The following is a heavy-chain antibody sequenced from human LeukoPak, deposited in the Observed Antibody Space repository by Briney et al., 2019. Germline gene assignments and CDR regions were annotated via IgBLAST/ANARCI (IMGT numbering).Heavy chain of an antibody. V-gene: IGHV3-30*04. J-gene: IGHJ4*02. CDR2: ISYDGSNK. Sequence: GGSLRLSCAASGFTFSSYAMHWVRQAPGKGLEWVAVISYDGSNKYYADSVKGRFTISRDNSKNTLYLQMNSLRAEGTAVYYCARVQGRYSYGSGFDSWGQGTLVTVSS. CDR3: ARVQGRYSYGSGFDS. D-gene: IGHD5-18*01. CDR1: GFTFSSYA.